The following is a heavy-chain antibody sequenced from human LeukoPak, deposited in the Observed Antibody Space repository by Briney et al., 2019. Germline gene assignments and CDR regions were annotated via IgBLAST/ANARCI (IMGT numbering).Heavy chain of an antibody. CDR3: ARGVLYYYYGMDV. J-gene: IGHJ6*02. CDR1: GYSISSGYY. V-gene: IGHV4-61*01. Sequence: SETLSLTCTVSGYSISSGYYWGWIRQPPGKGLEWIGYIYYSGSTNYNPSLKSRVTISVDTSKNQFSLKLSSVTAADTAVYYCARGVLYYYYGMDVWGQGTTVTVSS. CDR2: IYYSGST.